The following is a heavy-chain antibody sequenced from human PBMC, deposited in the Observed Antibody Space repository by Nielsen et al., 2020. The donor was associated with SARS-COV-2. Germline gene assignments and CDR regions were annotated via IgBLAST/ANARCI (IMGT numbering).Heavy chain of an antibody. D-gene: IGHD6-13*01. Sequence: GESLKISCAASGFTFSSYSMNWVRQAPGKGLEWVGFIRSKAYGGTTEYAASVKGRFTISRDDSKSIAYLQMNSLKTEDTAVYYCTRVSSSWYPYYYYYMDVWGKGTTVTVSS. V-gene: IGHV3-49*04. CDR1: GFTFSSYS. CDR2: IRSKAYGGTT. J-gene: IGHJ6*03. CDR3: TRVSSSWYPYYYYYMDV.